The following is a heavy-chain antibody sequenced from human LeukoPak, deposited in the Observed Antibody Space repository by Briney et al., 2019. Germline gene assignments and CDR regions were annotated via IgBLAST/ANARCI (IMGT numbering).Heavy chain of an antibody. V-gene: IGHV3-30-3*01. Sequence: GGSLRLSCAAYGFTFSSYAMHWVRQAPGKGLEWVAVISYDGSNKYYADSVKGRFTISRDNSKNTLYLQMNSLRAEDTAVYYCARSIAVEAAFDICGQGTMVTVSS. CDR3: ARSIAVEAAFDI. CDR2: ISYDGSNK. CDR1: GFTFSSYA. J-gene: IGHJ3*02. D-gene: IGHD6-19*01.